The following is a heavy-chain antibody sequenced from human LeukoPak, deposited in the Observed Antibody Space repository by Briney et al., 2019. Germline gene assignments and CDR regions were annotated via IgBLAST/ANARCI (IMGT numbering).Heavy chain of an antibody. CDR3: ARVGVAGTFDI. CDR2: IYLSGST. V-gene: IGHV4-30-2*01. J-gene: IGHJ3*02. CDR1: GGSISSGGYS. D-gene: IGHD2-15*01. Sequence: SQTLSLTCAVSGGSISSGGYSWSWLRQPPGKGLEWIGYIYLSGSTYYNPSLKSRVTISVDRSKNQFSLKLSSVTAADTAVYYCARVGVAGTFDIWGQGTMVTVSS.